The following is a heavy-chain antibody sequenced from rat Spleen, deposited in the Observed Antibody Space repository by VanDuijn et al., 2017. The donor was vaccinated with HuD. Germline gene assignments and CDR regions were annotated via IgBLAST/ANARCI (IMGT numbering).Heavy chain of an antibody. CDR1: GFSLSRHG. J-gene: IGHJ2*01. CDR3: ARHDYSGDVDFDY. CDR2: IWAGGGT. Sequence: QVRLKESGPGLVQPSQTLSLTCTVSGFSLSRHGVIWVRQPPGKSLVWMGTIWAGGGTNYNSAVQSRLSISRDTSKSQVFLKMNSLQPEDTGTYYCARHDYSGDVDFDYWGQGVMVTVSS. V-gene: IGHV2-72*01. D-gene: IGHD1-1*01.